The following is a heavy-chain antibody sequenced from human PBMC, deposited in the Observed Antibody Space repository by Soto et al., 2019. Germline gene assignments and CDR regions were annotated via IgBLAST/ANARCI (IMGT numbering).Heavy chain of an antibody. D-gene: IGHD2-2*01. CDR1: GFTFSSYI. Sequence: GGSLRLSCAASGFTFSSYIMNWVRQAPGKGLEWVSSISSSSSYIYYADSVKGRFTISRDNAKNSLYLQMNSLRAEDTAVYYCARETYCSSTRCYSARYDAFDIWGQGTMVTVSS. V-gene: IGHV3-21*01. CDR2: ISSSSSYI. CDR3: ARETYCSSTRCYSARYDAFDI. J-gene: IGHJ3*02.